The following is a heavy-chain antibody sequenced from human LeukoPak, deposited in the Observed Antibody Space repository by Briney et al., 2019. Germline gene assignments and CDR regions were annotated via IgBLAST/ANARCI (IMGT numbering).Heavy chain of an antibody. CDR1: GFTFSTYR. J-gene: IGHJ4*02. V-gene: IGHV3-74*01. D-gene: IGHD3-16*01. Sequence: GGSLRLSCVVSGFTFSTYRMHWVRQVPGKGLVWVSHVKSDGSSATYADSVEGRFTISRDNAKNTQFVQMNSLRGEDRAVYYGPRGRYYLDSWGQGTLVTVSS. CDR2: VKSDGSSA. CDR3: PRGRYYLDS.